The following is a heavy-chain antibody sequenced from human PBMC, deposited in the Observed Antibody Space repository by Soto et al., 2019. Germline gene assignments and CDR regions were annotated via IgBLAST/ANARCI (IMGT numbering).Heavy chain of an antibody. CDR2: ISSDGRSS. Sequence: EVQLVESGGGLVQPGGSLRLSCVVSGFTFNTYWMHWVRQVPGKGLVWLSHISSDGRSSSFADSVKGRFTISRDNAKNTLYLQMNSLRADDTAVYFCVRDDPGIGMDVWGQGTTVTVSS. CDR1: GFTFNTYW. J-gene: IGHJ6*02. CDR3: VRDDPGIGMDV. V-gene: IGHV3-74*01. D-gene: IGHD3-10*01.